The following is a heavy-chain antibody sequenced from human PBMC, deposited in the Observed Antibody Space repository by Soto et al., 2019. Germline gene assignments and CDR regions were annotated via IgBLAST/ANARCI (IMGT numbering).Heavy chain of an antibody. V-gene: IGHV3-30*18. CDR3: AKDLVGATGPYYYYYGMDV. CDR1: GFTFSSYG. CDR2: ISYDGSNK. D-gene: IGHD1-26*01. Sequence: GGSLRLSCAASGFTFSSYGMHWVRQAPGKGLEWVAVISYDGSNKYYADSVKGRFTISRDNSKNTLYLQMNSLRAEDTAVYYCAKDLVGATGPYYYYYGMDVWGQGTTVTVSS. J-gene: IGHJ6*02.